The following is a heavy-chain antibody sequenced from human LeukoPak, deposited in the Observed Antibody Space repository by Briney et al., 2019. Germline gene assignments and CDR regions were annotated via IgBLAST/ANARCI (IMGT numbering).Heavy chain of an antibody. Sequence: SETLSLTCTVSGGSISSYYWSWIRQPAGKGLEWIGRIYTSGSTHYNPSLKSRITMSVDTSKNQFSLTLSSMTAADTAVYYCARDREYDFWSGYFDYWGQGTLVTVSS. CDR2: IYTSGST. CDR1: GGSISSYY. CDR3: ARDREYDFWSGYFDY. J-gene: IGHJ4*02. V-gene: IGHV4-4*07. D-gene: IGHD3-3*01.